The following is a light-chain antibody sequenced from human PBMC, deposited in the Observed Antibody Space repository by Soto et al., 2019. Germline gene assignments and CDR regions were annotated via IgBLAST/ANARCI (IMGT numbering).Light chain of an antibody. Sequence: SASSVGASVGYRVITTCRTSQSVSGFLAWYQQKPGQAPRLLIYDASNRAAGIPARFSGSGSGTDFTLTISSLEPEDFAVYYCQQRSNWLFGPGTKVDI. J-gene: IGKJ3*01. CDR3: QQRSNWL. CDR2: DAS. CDR1: QSVSGF. V-gene: IGKV3-11*01.